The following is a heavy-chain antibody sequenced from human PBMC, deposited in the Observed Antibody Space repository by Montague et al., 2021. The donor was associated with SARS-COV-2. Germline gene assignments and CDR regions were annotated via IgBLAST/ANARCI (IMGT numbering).Heavy chain of an antibody. Sequence: SETLSLTCAVYGGSFSAYYWSWIRQPPGKGLEWIGEINHSGSTNYNPSLKSRVTISVDTSKNQFSLELSSVTAADTAVYYCARTDHISSWFGAKKWFDPWGQGTLVTVSS. D-gene: IGHD6-13*01. CDR3: ARTDHISSWFGAKKWFDP. CDR2: INHSGST. CDR1: GGSFSAYY. V-gene: IGHV4-34*01. J-gene: IGHJ5*02.